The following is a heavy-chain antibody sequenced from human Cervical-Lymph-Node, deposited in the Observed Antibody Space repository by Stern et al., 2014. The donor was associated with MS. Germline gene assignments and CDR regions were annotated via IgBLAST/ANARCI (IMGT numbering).Heavy chain of an antibody. CDR2: IWYDGSNK. D-gene: IGHD3-10*01. Sequence: QVQLVESGGGVVQPGRSLRLSCAASGFTFSSYGMHWVRQAPGKGLEWVAVIWYDGSNKYYADSVKGRFTISRDNSKNTLYLQMNSLRAEDTAVYYCARATSYYYGSGRSQYYYGMDVWGQGTTVTVSS. J-gene: IGHJ6*02. CDR3: ARATSYYYGSGRSQYYYGMDV. V-gene: IGHV3-33*01. CDR1: GFTFSSYG.